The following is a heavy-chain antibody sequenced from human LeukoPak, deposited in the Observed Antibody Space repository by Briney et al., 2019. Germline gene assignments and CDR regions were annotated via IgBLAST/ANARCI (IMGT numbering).Heavy chain of an antibody. V-gene: IGHV1-18*01. CDR2: ISAYNGNT. Sequence: ASVTVSCKASGYTFTSYGISWVRQAPGQGLEWMGWISAYNGNTNYAQKLQGRVTMTTDTSTSTAYMELRSLRSDDTAVYYCARVEYYDSSGYVFDYWGQGTLVTVSS. CDR3: ARVEYYDSSGYVFDY. CDR1: GYTFTSYG. J-gene: IGHJ4*02. D-gene: IGHD3-22*01.